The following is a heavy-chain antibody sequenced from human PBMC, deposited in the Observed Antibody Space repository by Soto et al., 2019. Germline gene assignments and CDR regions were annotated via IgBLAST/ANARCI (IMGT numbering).Heavy chain of an antibody. D-gene: IGHD2-15*01. Sequence: GGSLRLSCAASGFTFSGSAMHWVRQASGKGLEWVGRIRSKANSYATAHAASVKGRFTISRDDSKNTAYLQMNSLKTEDTAVYYCTRHLMRSGGRFFDYWGQGTLVTVSS. V-gene: IGHV3-73*01. CDR3: TRHLMRSGGRFFDY. CDR1: GFTFSGSA. J-gene: IGHJ4*02. CDR2: IRSKANSYAT.